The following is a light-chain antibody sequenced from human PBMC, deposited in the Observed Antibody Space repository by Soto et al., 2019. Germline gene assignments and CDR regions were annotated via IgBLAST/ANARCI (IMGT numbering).Light chain of an antibody. Sequence: QSALTQPRSVSGSPGQSVAISCTGTSGDVGAYNFVSWYQQHPGNAPKLIIYDVNSRPSGVPHRFSGSKYGNTASLTISGLQAEDEADYYCCSYAGTYSYVFGAGTKLTVL. V-gene: IGLV2-11*01. CDR1: SGDVGAYNF. CDR2: DVN. J-gene: IGLJ1*01. CDR3: CSYAGTYSYV.